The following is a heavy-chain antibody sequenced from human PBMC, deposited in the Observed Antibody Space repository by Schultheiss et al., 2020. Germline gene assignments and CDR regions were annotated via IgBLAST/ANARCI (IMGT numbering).Heavy chain of an antibody. V-gene: IGHV4-34*01. CDR3: VRDMNRGSTFGYYVFDF. CDR2: INHSGST. CDR1: GGSISSYY. Sequence: SETLSLTCTVSGGSISSYYWSWIRQPPGKGLEWIGEINHSGSTNYNPSLKSRVTISVDTSKNQFSLKLSSVTAADTAVYFCVRDMNRGSTFGYYVFDFWGKGTLVTVSS. J-gene: IGHJ4*02. D-gene: IGHD3-10*01.